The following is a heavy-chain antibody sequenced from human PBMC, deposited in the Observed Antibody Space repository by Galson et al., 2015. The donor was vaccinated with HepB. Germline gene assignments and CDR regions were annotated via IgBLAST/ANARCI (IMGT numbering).Heavy chain of an antibody. V-gene: IGHV3-7*03. J-gene: IGHJ4*02. D-gene: IGHD1-7*01. CDR3: ARDRRTNTYVSDLDY. CDR2: IKEDGSEK. CDR1: GFTFSSYW. Sequence: SLRLSCAASGFTFSSYWMSWVRQTPGKGLAWVANIKEDGSEKHYGESMKGRFTISRDNTKNSLYLEINSLRAEDTAVYFCARDRRTNTYVSDLDYWGQGTLVTVSS.